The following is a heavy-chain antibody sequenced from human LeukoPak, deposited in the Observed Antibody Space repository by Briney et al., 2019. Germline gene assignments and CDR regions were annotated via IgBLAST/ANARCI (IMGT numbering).Heavy chain of an antibody. CDR1: GGSISSGSYY. V-gene: IGHV4-61*02. J-gene: IGHJ5*02. D-gene: IGHD2-2*01. CDR3: ARDTLVPAALGESIWFDP. Sequence: SSETLSLTCTVSGGSISSGSYYWSWIRQPAGKGLEWIGRIYTSGSTNYNPSLKGRVTISVDTSKNQFSLKLSSVTAADTAVYYCARDTLVPAALGESIWFDPWGQGTLVTVSS. CDR2: IYTSGST.